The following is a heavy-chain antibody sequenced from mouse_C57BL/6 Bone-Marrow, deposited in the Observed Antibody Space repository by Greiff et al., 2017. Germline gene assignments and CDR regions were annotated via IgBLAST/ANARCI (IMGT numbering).Heavy chain of an antibody. CDR2: IYPGSGST. Sequence: QVQLQQPGAELVKPGASVKMSCKASGYTFTSYWLTWVKQRPGQGLEWIGDIYPGSGSTNYNEKFKSKATLTVDPSSSTSYMQPSSLTSEDSAVYYWARPSYSNYWYFDVWGTGTTVTVSS. CDR3: ARPSYSNYWYFDV. D-gene: IGHD2-5*01. CDR1: GYTFTSYW. V-gene: IGHV1-55*01. J-gene: IGHJ1*03.